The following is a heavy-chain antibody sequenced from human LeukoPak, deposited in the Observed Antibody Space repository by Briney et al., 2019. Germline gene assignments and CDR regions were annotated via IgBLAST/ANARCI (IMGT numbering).Heavy chain of an antibody. CDR1: GGSISSYY. CDR2: IYYSGST. J-gene: IGHJ4*02. Sequence: SETLSLTCTVSGGSISSYYWSWIRQPPGKGLEWIGYIYYSGSTNYNPSLKSRVTISVDTSKNQFSLKLSSVTAADTAVYYCARGRYCSGGSCYWGQGTLVTVSS. V-gene: IGHV4-59*01. CDR3: ARGRYCSGGSCY. D-gene: IGHD2-15*01.